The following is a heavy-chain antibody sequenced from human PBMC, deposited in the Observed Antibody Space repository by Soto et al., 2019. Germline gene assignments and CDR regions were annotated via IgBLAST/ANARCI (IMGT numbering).Heavy chain of an antibody. CDR1: GNTFTGYF. Sequence: SVKVSCKASGNTFTGYFMHWVRQAPGQGLEWMGWINPNNGDTNYAQKFQGRVTMTRATSISTAYMELSSLISDDTAVYYCARVKNYYITTGPLDSWGQGTLVTVS. CDR3: ARVKNYYITTGPLDS. V-gene: IGHV1-2*02. J-gene: IGHJ4*02. CDR2: INPNNGDT. D-gene: IGHD3-22*01.